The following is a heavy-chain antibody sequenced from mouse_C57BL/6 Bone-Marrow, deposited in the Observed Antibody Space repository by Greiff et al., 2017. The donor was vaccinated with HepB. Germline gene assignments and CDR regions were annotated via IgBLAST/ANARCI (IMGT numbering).Heavy chain of an antibody. D-gene: IGHD2-1*01. V-gene: IGHV1-9*01. CDR1: GYTFTGYW. J-gene: IGHJ4*01. CDR2: ILPGSGST. CDR3: ARPVHYGNLYYAMDY. Sequence: QVQLRQSGAELMKPGASVKLSCKATGYTFTGYWIEWVKQRPGHGLEWIGEILPGSGSTNYNEKFKGKATFTADTSSNPAYMQLSSLTTEDSAIYYCARPVHYGNLYYAMDYWGQGTSVTVSS.